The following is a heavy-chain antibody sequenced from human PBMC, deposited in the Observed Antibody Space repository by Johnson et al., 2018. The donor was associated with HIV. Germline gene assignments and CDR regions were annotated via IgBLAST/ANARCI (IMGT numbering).Heavy chain of an antibody. CDR1: RFTFFSYA. CDR2: ISWHSGGV. J-gene: IGHJ3*02. D-gene: IGHD1-26*01. CDR3: ARGRGELLGGAFDI. V-gene: IGHV3-23*04. Sequence: VQLVESGGGLVQPGGSLRLSCAASRFTFFSYAMSWVRQAPVKGLEWVSDISWHSGGVAKTDSVKGQLTSSRDNAKNSLDVQMNSLRPEDAAIYYCARGRGELLGGAFDIWGQGTMVTVSS.